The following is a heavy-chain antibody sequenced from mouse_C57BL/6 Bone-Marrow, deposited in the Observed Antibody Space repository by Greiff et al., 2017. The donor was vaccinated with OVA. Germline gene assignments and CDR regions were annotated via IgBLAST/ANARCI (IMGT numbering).Heavy chain of an antibody. V-gene: IGHV2-2*01. CDR1: GFSLTSYG. J-gene: IGHJ4*01. CDR3: ARNCGYDGSHYYAMDY. CDR2: IWSGGST. Sequence: QVQLQQSGPGLVQPSQSLSITCTVSGFSLTSYGVHWVRQSPGKGLEWLGVIWSGGSTAYNAAFISRLSISTDNSTSQVFLKMNRQQADDTAIYYCARNCGYDGSHYYAMDYWGQGTAVTVSS. D-gene: IGHD1-1*01.